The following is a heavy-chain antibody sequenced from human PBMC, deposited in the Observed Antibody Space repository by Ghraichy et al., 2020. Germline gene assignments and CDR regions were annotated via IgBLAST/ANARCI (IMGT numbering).Heavy chain of an antibody. CDR1: GYTFTSYA. D-gene: IGHD3-3*01. V-gene: IGHV1-3*01. J-gene: IGHJ2*01. Sequence: ASVKVSCKASGYTFTSYAMHWVRQAPGQRLEWMGWINAGNGNTKYSQKFQGRVTITRDTSASTAYMELSSLRSEDTAVYYCARGAVAIFGVVPNWYFDLWGRGTLVTVSS. CDR2: INAGNGNT. CDR3: ARGAVAIFGVVPNWYFDL.